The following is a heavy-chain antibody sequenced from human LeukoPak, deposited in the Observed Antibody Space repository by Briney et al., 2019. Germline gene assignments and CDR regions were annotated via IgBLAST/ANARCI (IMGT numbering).Heavy chain of an antibody. Sequence: GRSVRLFGAGSGFTFSSFGMQWVRQDQGKGVVGVVDIWYDGTNKYYADPVKGRFTISRDNSKDTMELQRNSMRAQVEAVYYCAKDLDRGGYNYFDYWGQGTLVTVSS. D-gene: IGHD3-22*01. V-gene: IGHV3-33*06. CDR1: GFTFSSFG. CDR3: AKDLDRGGYNYFDY. J-gene: IGHJ4*02. CDR2: IWYDGTNK.